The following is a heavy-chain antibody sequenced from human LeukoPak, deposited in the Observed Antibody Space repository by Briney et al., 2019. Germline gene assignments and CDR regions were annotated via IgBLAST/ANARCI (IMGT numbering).Heavy chain of an antibody. CDR2: IGPTGTDR. Sequence: PGGSLRLSCAASGFTFSSCGFNWVRQAPGKGLEWVSSIGPTGTDRYYADSVRGRFTISRDNAKNSMYLQMDSLRDEDKAVYYCATETIGRHYDYWGQGTLLTVSS. CDR1: GFTFSSCG. V-gene: IGHV3-21*01. CDR3: ATETIGRHYDY. J-gene: IGHJ4*02. D-gene: IGHD1-14*01.